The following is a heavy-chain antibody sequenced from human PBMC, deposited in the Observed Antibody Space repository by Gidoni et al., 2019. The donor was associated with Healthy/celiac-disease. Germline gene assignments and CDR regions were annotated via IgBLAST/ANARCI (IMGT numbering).Heavy chain of an antibody. CDR2: IDWDDDK. V-gene: IGHV2-70*01. J-gene: IGHJ4*02. CDR1: GFSLSTSGMC. D-gene: IGHD3-22*01. CDR3: ARIRREYYYDSSGYYFDY. Sequence: QVTLRESGPALVKPTQTLTLTCTFSGFSLSTSGMCVSWIRQPPGKALEWLALIDWDDDKYYSTSLKTRLTISKDTSKNQVVLTMTNMDPVDTATYYCARIRREYYYDSSGYYFDYWGQGTLVTVSS.